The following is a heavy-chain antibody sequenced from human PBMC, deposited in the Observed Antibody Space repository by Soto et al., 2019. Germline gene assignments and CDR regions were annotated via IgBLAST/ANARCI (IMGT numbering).Heavy chain of an antibody. J-gene: IGHJ6*02. D-gene: IGHD6-6*01. CDR2: INPGGGST. Sequence: QVQLVQSGAEVKKPGASVKVSCKASGYTFTSYYMHWVRQAPGQGLEWMGLINPGGGSTSYAQKLQGRVTMTRDTSTSTVYMEVSSLRSEDTAVYYCASPFEYSSSRYYGMDVWGQGTTVTVSS. CDR3: ASPFEYSSSRYYGMDV. V-gene: IGHV1-46*01. CDR1: GYTFTSYY.